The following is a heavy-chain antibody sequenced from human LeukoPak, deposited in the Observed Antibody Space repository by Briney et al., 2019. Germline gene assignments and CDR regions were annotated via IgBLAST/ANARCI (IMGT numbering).Heavy chain of an antibody. J-gene: IGHJ3*02. CDR1: GYTFTSYY. CDR3: GAELRVRGAFDI. Sequence: ASVKVSCKASGYTFTSYYMHWVRQAPGQGLEWMGIINPSGGSTSYAQKFQGRVTMTRDTSTSTVYMELSSLRSEDTAVYYCGAELRVRGAFDIWRQGTMVTVSS. CDR2: INPSGGST. V-gene: IGHV1-46*01. D-gene: IGHD1-14*01.